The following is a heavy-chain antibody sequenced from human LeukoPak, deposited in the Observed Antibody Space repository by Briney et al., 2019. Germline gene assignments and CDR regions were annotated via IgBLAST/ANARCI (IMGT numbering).Heavy chain of an antibody. CDR2: VSPSGGT. D-gene: IGHD3-3*01. J-gene: IGHJ6*03. V-gene: IGHV4-61*02. CDR1: GGSISSDNYF. Sequence: SQTLSLTCTVSGGSISSDNYFWSWIRQPAGKGLEWIGRVSPSGGTNYNPSLKSRVTISVDRSKNQFSLKLSSVTAADTAVYYCARELHDFWNYYYYYMDVWGKGATVTVSS. CDR3: ARELHDFWNYYYYYMDV.